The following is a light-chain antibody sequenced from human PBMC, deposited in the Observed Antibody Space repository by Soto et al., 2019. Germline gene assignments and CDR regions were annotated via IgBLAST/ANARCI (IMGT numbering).Light chain of an antibody. Sequence: DIQMTQSPSSLSASVGDRVTITCRASQSISSFLNWYQQKPGKAPKLLIYDASSLQTGVPSRFSGSGSGTDFILTISSLQPEDFANYYCQQSYSTPETFGQGTKVEIK. CDR3: QQSYSTPET. V-gene: IGKV1-39*01. J-gene: IGKJ1*01. CDR1: QSISSF. CDR2: DAS.